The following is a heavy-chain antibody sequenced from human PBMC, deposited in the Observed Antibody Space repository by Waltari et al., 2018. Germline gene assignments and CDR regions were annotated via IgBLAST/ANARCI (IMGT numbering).Heavy chain of an antibody. CDR1: GFNVSSYY. CDR2: LYHAGNT. J-gene: IGHJ6*02. Sequence: EVQLVESGGPLIQPGGSLRVSCAASGFNVSSYYMNWVRQAPGKGLEWVSILYHAGNTYYADSVKGRFTFSRDNSKNTLYLQMNSLRAEDTAVYYCARGNTKYGMDVWGPGTTVTVSS. D-gene: IGHD2-8*01. V-gene: IGHV3-53*01. CDR3: ARGNTKYGMDV.